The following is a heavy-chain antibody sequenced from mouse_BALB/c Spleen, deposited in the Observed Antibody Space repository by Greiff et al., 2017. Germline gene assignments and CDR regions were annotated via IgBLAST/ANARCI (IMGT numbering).Heavy chain of an antibody. CDR3: ARQEDDRDYYAMDY. CDR1: GFAFSSYD. D-gene: IGHD2-12*01. V-gene: IGHV5-12-1*01. CDR2: ISSGGGST. J-gene: IGHJ4*01. Sequence: DVHLVESGGGLVKPGGSLKLSCAASGFAFSSYDMSWVRQTPEKRLEWVAYISSGGGSTYYPDTVKGRFTISRDNAKNTLYLQMSSLKSEDTAMYYCARQEDDRDYYAMDYWGQGTSVTVSS.